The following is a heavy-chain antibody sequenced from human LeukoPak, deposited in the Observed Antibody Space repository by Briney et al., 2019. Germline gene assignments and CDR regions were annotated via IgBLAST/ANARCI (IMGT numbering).Heavy chain of an antibody. Sequence: GSLRLSCAASGFTFSNYAMTWVRQAPGSRLLWVAAITGSGGTTYHADSVQGRFTISRDNSKNTLYLQMNSLRAEDTAVYYCATLMRGPIGYVGYGGEDYWGQGTLVSVSS. CDR1: GFTFSNYA. J-gene: IGHJ4*02. CDR2: ITGSGGTT. D-gene: IGHD5-12*01. CDR3: ATLMRGPIGYVGYGGEDY. V-gene: IGHV3-23*01.